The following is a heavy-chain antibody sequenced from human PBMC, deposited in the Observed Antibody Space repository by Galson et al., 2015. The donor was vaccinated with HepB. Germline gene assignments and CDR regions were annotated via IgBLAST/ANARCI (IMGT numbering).Heavy chain of an antibody. CDR1: GDSINNYH. V-gene: IGHV4-59*01. Sequence: SETLSLTCTVSGDSINNYHWSWIRQPPGKGLEWIGCIYYIGSTNYNPSLESRVTMSVDTSKSQFSLRLSSVTAADTAVYYCARSKTPYSSFSGWGQGTLVTVSS. D-gene: IGHD6-6*01. J-gene: IGHJ4*02. CDR3: ARSKTPYSSFSG. CDR2: IYYIGST.